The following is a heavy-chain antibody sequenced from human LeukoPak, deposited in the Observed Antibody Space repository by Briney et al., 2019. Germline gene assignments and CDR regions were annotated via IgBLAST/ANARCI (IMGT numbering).Heavy chain of an antibody. CDR3: AELGITMIGGV. J-gene: IGHJ6*04. Sequence: GGALRVSCAASGFTFSCYEMNWVRQAPGKGLEWGSYISSSGSTIYYADSVKGRVTISRDNAKNSLYLQMNGLRAEDTAVYYCAELGITMIGGVWGKGTTVTISS. CDR2: ISSSGSTI. V-gene: IGHV3-48*03. CDR1: GFTFSCYE. D-gene: IGHD3-10*02.